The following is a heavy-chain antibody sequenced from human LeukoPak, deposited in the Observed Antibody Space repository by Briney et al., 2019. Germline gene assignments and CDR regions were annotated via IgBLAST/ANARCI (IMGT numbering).Heavy chain of an antibody. V-gene: IGHV4-61*01. D-gene: IGHD3-22*01. Sequence: SETLSLTCTVSGGSVSSGSYYWSWIRQPPGKGLEWIGYIYYSGSTNYNPSLKSRVTISVDTSKNQFSLKLSSVTAADTAVYYSARSTAPYYYDSSGYYYREWGQGTLVTVSS. CDR3: ARSTAPYYYDSSGYYYRE. CDR1: GGSVSSGSYY. J-gene: IGHJ4*02. CDR2: IYYSGST.